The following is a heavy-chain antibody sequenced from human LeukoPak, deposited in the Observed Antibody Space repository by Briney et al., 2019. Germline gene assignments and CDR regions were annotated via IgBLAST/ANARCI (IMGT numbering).Heavy chain of an antibody. V-gene: IGHV4-31*03. Sequence: SQTLSLTCTVSGDFIIGAPYYWSWVRQHPGKGLEWIAYTYYSGNTYYNPSLKSRVNLSVDTSNNQFSLNLTSVTAADTAVYYCARVVGSTSWFDSWGQGTRVTLSS. CDR3: ARVVGSTSWFDS. J-gene: IGHJ5*01. CDR1: GDFIIGAPYY. D-gene: IGHD2-2*01. CDR2: TYYSGNT.